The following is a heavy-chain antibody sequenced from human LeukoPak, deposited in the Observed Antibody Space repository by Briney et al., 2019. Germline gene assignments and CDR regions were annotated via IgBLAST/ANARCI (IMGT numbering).Heavy chain of an antibody. CDR1: GYTFTSYD. V-gene: IGHV1-8*01. D-gene: IGHD3-22*01. J-gene: IGHJ4*02. CDR2: MNPNSGNT. Sequence: ASVTVSCTASGYTFTSYDINWVRQAPGQGLEWMGWMNPNSGNTGYAQKFQGRGTMTRNTSISTAYMELSSLRSEDTAVYYCARGRPLWYYDSSGYYYGDYWGQGTLVTVSS. CDR3: ARGRPLWYYDSSGYYYGDY.